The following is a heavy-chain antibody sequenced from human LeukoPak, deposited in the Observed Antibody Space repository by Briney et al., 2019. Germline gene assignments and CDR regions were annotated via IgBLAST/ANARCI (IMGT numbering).Heavy chain of an antibody. CDR3: ARDGYRDRYLDY. Sequence: GGSLRLSCAASGFTFSSYSMIWVRQAPGKGLEWVGNIKHDGSEKYYVDSVKGRFTFSRDNAKNSVYLQMNSLRAEDTAVYYCARDGYRDRYLDYWGQGTLVTVSS. V-gene: IGHV3-7*01. J-gene: IGHJ4*02. CDR2: IKHDGSEK. CDR1: GFTFSSYS. D-gene: IGHD5-24*01.